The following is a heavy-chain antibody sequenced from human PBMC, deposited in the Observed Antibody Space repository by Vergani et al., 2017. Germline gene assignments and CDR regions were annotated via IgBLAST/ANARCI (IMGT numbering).Heavy chain of an antibody. CDR2: ISSDGSNK. CDR3: ARGGPYNWRHGRWLDP. V-gene: IGHV3-30-3*01. CDR1: ESTFRRYF. D-gene: IGHD1-20*01. J-gene: IGHJ5*02. Sequence: QEQLVESGGGMVQSGSSLRLSCAASESTFRRYFFHWVRQAPGKGLEWVALISSDGSNKYYADSVKGRFTISRDNYKNTLSLKLTGLRPDDTALYYCARGGPYNWRHGRWLDPWGQGTLVTVSS.